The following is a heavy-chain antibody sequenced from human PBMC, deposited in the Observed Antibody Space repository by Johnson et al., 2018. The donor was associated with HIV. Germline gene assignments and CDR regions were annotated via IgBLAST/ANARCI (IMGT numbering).Heavy chain of an antibody. Sequence: EVQLVESGGGLVQPGGSLRLSCAASGFTFSSYWMSWVRQAPGKGLEWVANIKQDGSEKYYVDSVKGRFTISRDNAKNSLYLQMNSLRAEDTAVYYCASSNVVGYSNYPDAFDIWGQGTMVTVSS. D-gene: IGHD6-13*01. CDR2: IKQDGSEK. CDR3: ASSNVVGYSNYPDAFDI. V-gene: IGHV3-7*05. J-gene: IGHJ3*02. CDR1: GFTFSSYW.